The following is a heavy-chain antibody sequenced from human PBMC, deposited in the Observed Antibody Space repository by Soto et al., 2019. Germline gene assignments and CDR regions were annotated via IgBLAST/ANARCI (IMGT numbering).Heavy chain of an antibody. CDR2: ICNSGST. J-gene: IGHJ5*02. D-gene: IGHD3-3*01. CDR1: GGSIRSYC. CDR3: ARHAAPDYDFWSGYYNEVPGWFDP. V-gene: IGHV4-59*08. Sequence: SETLSLTCTVSGGSIRSYCWTWIRQPPGEGLEWIGCICNSGSTNYNPSLKSRVTISVDTSKNQFSLKLSSVTAADTAVYYCARHAAPDYDFWSGYYNEVPGWFDPWGQGTLVTVSS.